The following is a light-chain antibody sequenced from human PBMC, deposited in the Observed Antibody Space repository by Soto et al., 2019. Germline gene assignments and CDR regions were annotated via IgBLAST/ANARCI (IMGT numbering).Light chain of an antibody. CDR2: DVS. J-gene: IGLJ2*01. V-gene: IGLV2-14*01. CDR1: SSDVGGYNY. CDR3: SSYPSSSTLVV. Sequence: QSVLTQPASVSGSPGQSITISCTGTSSDVGGYNYVSWYQQHPGKAPKLMIYDVSNRPSGASTRFSGSNSGNTASLTISGLRAEDEADYYCSSYPSSSTLVVFGGGTKLTVL.